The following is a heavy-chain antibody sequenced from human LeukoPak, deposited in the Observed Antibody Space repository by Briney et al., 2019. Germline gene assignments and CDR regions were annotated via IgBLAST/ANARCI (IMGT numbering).Heavy chain of an antibody. J-gene: IGHJ5*02. V-gene: IGHV3-23*01. CDR3: AKGSGSGWYGWFDP. CDR2: ISDSGGST. Sequence: PGGSLRLSCAASGFTFRSYAKNWVRQAPGKGLEWVSVISDSGGSTYYGDSVKGRFTISRDNSKNTLYLQMNSLRVEDTALYYCAKGSGSGWYGWFDPWGQGTLVTVSS. CDR1: GFTFRSYA. D-gene: IGHD6-19*01.